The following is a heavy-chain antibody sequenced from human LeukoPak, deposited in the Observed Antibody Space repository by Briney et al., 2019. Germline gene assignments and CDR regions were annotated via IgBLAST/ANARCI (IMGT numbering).Heavy chain of an antibody. Sequence: KASETLSLTCTVSGGSISSHYWSWIRQPPGKGLEWIGYIYYSGSTNYNPSLKSRVTISVDTSKNQFSLKLSSVTAADTAVYYCARDLGVPAAHRSYWYFDLWGRGTLVTVSS. CDR1: GGSISSHY. V-gene: IGHV4-59*11. CDR2: IYYSGST. J-gene: IGHJ2*01. CDR3: ARDLGVPAAHRSYWYFDL. D-gene: IGHD2-2*01.